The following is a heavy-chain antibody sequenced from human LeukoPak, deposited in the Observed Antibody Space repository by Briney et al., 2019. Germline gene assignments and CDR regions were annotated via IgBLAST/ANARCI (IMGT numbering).Heavy chain of an antibody. Sequence: GGSLRLSCAASGFTFSSYAMHWVRQAPGKGLEWVAVISYDGSNKYYADSVKGRFTISRDNSKNTLYLQMNSLRAEDTAVYYCARDLSRSGPDCSGGSCYSVYWGQGTLVTVSS. J-gene: IGHJ4*02. CDR1: GFTFSSYA. CDR3: ARDLSRSGPDCSGGSCYSVY. V-gene: IGHV3-30*04. D-gene: IGHD2-15*01. CDR2: ISYDGSNK.